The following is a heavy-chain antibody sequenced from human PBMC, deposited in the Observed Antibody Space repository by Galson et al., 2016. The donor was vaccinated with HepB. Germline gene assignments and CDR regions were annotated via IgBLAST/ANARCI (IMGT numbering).Heavy chain of an antibody. CDR1: GFTFSDYG. J-gene: IGHJ3*02. Sequence: SLRLSCAASGFTFSDYGIHWVRQAPGKGLEWVAAIWYDEDNEYYAPSVKGRFTISRDNSKKTVYLDMNSLRAEDTAVYYCARDGLCSAFDIWGQGTMVPVSS. V-gene: IGHV3-33*08. CDR2: IWYDEDNE. CDR3: ARDGLCSAFDI. D-gene: IGHD3-10*02.